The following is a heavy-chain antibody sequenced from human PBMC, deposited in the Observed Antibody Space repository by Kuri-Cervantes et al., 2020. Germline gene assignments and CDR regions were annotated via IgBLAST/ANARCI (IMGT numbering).Heavy chain of an antibody. CDR1: GFTFSNYA. J-gene: IGHJ6*02. D-gene: IGHD6-19*01. V-gene: IGHV3-30*01. Sequence: GESLKISCAASGFTFSNYALHWVRQAPGKGLEWVAVISYDGSNKYYADFVKGRFTISRDNSKNTLYLQVNSLRAEDTAVYYCARDRLGSGWYRVTTYGMEVWGQGTTVTVSS. CDR3: ARDRLGSGWYRVTTYGMEV. CDR2: ISYDGSNK.